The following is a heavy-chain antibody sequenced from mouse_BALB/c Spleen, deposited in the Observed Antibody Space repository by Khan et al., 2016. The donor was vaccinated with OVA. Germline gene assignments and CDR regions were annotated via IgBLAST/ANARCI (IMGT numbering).Heavy chain of an antibody. D-gene: IGHD1-1*01. CDR3: ARTPGYYGSNYFDY. Sequence: EVELVESGGGLVKPGGSLKFSCAASGFTFSNYAMSWVRQTPEKRLEWVATISSGGSYTYYPDSVKGRFTISRDNAKNTLYLQMSSLRSEDTSMYSCARTPGYYGSNYFDYWGHGTTLTVSS. V-gene: IGHV5-9-3*01. CDR2: ISSGGSYT. CDR1: GFTFSNYA. J-gene: IGHJ2*01.